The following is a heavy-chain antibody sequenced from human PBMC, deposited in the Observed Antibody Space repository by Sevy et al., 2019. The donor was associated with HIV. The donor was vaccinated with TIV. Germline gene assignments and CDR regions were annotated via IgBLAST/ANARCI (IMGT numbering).Heavy chain of an antibody. D-gene: IGHD6-19*01. J-gene: IGHJ4*02. V-gene: IGHV3-7*01. CDR1: GITFSESL. CDR3: ARVFSGSAPGFDY. CDR2: IKQDGSQK. Sequence: GGSLRLSCASSGITFSESLMSWVRQAPGKGLEWVASIKQDGSQKYYVDSVKGRFSISRDNSKNCLYLQMNSLRGDDTALYYCARVFSGSAPGFDYWGQGTLVTVSS.